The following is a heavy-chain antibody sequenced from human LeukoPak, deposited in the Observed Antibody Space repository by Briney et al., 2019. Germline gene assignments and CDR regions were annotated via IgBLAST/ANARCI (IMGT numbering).Heavy chain of an antibody. CDR3: ARDPPMVRGVIITIYYGMDV. CDR1: GFTFSDYY. D-gene: IGHD3-10*01. Sequence: GGSLRLSCAASGFTFSDYYMSWIRQAPGEGLEWGSYISSSGSTIYYADSVKGRFTISRDNAKNSLYLQMNSLRAEDTAVYYCARDPPMVRGVIITIYYGMDVWGQGTTVTVSS. CDR2: ISSSGSTI. V-gene: IGHV3-11*01. J-gene: IGHJ6*02.